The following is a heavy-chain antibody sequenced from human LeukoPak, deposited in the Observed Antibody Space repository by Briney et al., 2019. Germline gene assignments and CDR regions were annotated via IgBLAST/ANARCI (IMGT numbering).Heavy chain of an antibody. CDR1: GFIFSSYW. CDR3: AREPPRERWFDT. CDR2: IKYDGSEK. Sequence: PGGSLRLSCTASGFIFSSYWMSWVRQAPGKGLEWVANIKYDGSEKYYVDSVKGRFTISRDNAKSSLFLQMNSLRAEDTDVYYCAREPPRERWFDTWGQGSLVTVYS. V-gene: IGHV3-7*03. J-gene: IGHJ5*02. D-gene: IGHD1-1*01.